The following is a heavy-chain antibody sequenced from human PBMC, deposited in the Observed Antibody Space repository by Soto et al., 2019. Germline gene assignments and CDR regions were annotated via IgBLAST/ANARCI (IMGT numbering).Heavy chain of an antibody. CDR3: ARDPDPGYCSSTSCPSGMDV. CDR2: INPNSGGT. V-gene: IGHV1-2*02. CDR1: GYTFTGYY. J-gene: IGHJ6*02. Sequence: QVQLVQSGAEVKKPGASVKVSCKASGYTFTGYYMHWVRQAPGQGLEWMGWINPNSGGTNYAQKFQGRVTMTRDTSISTAYMELSRLRSDDTAVYYCARDPDPGYCSSTSCPSGMDVWGQGTTVTVSS. D-gene: IGHD2-2*01.